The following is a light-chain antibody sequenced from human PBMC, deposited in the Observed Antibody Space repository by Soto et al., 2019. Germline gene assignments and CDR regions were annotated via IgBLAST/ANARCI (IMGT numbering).Light chain of an antibody. J-gene: IGKJ1*01. CDR2: KAS. Sequence: DIQMTQSPSTLSASVGDRVTITCRASQSISSWLAGYQQKPGKAPKLLIYKASSLESGVPSRFSGSGSGTEFTLTISSLQPDDFATYYCQQYNSYSPQTFGQGTKVEIK. CDR1: QSISSW. V-gene: IGKV1-5*03. CDR3: QQYNSYSPQT.